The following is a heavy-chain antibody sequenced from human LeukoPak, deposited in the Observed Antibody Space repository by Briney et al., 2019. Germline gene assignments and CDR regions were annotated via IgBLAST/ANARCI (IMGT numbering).Heavy chain of an antibody. CDR3: ARGELNFDY. CDR2: IYYSGST. Sequence: PSETLSLTCAVYGGSFSGYYWSWIRQPPGKGLEWIGSIYYSGSTYYNPSLKSRVTISVDTSKNQFSLKLSSVTAADTAVYYCARGELNFDYWGQGTLVTVSS. D-gene: IGHD1-26*01. V-gene: IGHV4-34*01. J-gene: IGHJ4*02. CDR1: GGSFSGYY.